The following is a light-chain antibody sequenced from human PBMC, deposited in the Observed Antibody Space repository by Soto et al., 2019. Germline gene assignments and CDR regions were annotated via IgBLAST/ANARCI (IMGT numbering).Light chain of an antibody. Sequence: DIQMTPSPSYLSASVGDRVTITCRASQSISTYVNWYQQKPGKAPQLLIHAASSLQGGVPSRFSGSGSGTDFTLTISSLHPEDFATYYCQQSYSIPYVFGQATKLEIE. V-gene: IGKV1-39*01. J-gene: IGKJ2*01. CDR3: QQSYSIPYV. CDR1: QSISTY. CDR2: AAS.